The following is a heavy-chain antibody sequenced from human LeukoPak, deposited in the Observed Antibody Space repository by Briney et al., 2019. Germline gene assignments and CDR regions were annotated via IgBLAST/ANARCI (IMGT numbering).Heavy chain of an antibody. D-gene: IGHD5/OR15-5a*01. CDR2: IYTSGST. CDR3: ARHDPGRGLHYFDY. V-gene: IGHV4-4*07. Sequence: PSETLSLTCTVSGGSISSYYWSWIRQPAGKGLEWIGRIYTSGSTNYNPSLKSRVTMSVDTSKNQFSLRLSSVTAADTAVYYCARHDPGRGLHYFDYWGQGTLVTVSS. J-gene: IGHJ4*02. CDR1: GGSISSYY.